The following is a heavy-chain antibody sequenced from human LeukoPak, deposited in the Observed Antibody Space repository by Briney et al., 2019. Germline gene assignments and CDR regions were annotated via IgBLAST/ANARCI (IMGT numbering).Heavy chain of an antibody. CDR3: ARVITARVTPKGAGDYMDV. Sequence: GASVKVSCKASGYTFTSYGISWVRQAPGQGLEWMGWISAYNGNTNYAQKLQGRVTMTTDTSTSTVYMELRSLRSDDTAVYYCARVITARVTPKGAGDYMDVWGKGTTVTVSS. D-gene: IGHD1-14*01. CDR1: GYTFTSYG. J-gene: IGHJ6*03. CDR2: ISAYNGNT. V-gene: IGHV1-18*01.